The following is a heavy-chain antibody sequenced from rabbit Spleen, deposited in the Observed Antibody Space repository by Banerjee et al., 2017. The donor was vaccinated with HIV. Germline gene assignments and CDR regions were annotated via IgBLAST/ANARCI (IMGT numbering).Heavy chain of an antibody. D-gene: IGHD4-2*01. CDR2: IDTGNGKN. CDR1: GVSFSSSSY. Sequence: QSLEESGGDLVKPGASLTLTCTASGVSFSSSSYMCWVRQAPGKGLEWIACIDTGNGKNYYASWAKGRFTISKTSSTTVTLQMTSLTAADTATYFCARDAGTGDYIDVYFNLWGPGTLVTVS. J-gene: IGHJ4*01. CDR3: ARDAGTGDYIDVYFNL. V-gene: IGHV1S40*01.